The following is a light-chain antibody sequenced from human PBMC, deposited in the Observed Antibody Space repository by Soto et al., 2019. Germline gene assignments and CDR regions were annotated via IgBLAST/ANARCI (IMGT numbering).Light chain of an antibody. CDR1: QSISSN. CDR3: QQYDNLPIT. J-gene: IGKJ5*01. CDR2: AAS. Sequence: DIQMTQSPSSQSASVGDRVTITCRASQSISSNLNWYQQKPGKAPKLLIYAASNLQSGVPSRFSGSGSGTDVTFTISSLQPEDIATYYCQQYDNLPITFGQGTRLEIK. V-gene: IGKV1-33*01.